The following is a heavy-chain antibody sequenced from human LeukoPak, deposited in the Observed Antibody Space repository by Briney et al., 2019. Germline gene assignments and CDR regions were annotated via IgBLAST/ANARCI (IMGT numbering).Heavy chain of an antibody. V-gene: IGHV1-69*05. CDR1: GGTFSSYA. Sequence: GASVKVSCKASGGTFSSYAISWVRQAPGQGLEWMGGIIPIFGTANYAQKFQGRVTITTDESTSTAYMELSSLRSEDTAVYYCASWMYSSSSLFDYCGQGTLVTVSS. D-gene: IGHD6-6*01. CDR2: IIPIFGTA. CDR3: ASWMYSSSSLFDY. J-gene: IGHJ4*02.